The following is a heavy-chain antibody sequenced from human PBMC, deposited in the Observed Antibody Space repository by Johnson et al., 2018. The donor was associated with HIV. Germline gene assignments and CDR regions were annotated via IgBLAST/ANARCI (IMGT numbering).Heavy chain of an antibody. V-gene: IGHV3-11*04. D-gene: IGHD3-22*01. J-gene: IGHJ3*01. CDR1: GFTFNDYY. CDR2: ISNSGSSV. Sequence: VESGGGLVKPGGSLRLSCAASGFTFNDYYMSWIRQAPGKGLEWVSYISNSGSSVYYADSVKGRFTISRDNAKNSLYLQMNSLRAEDTAIYFCAKETRDSRSAFDVWGQGTMVTVSS. CDR3: AKETRDSRSAFDV.